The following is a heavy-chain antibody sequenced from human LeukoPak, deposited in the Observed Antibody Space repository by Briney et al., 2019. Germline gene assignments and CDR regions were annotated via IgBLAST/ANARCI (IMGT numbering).Heavy chain of an antibody. D-gene: IGHD3-22*01. CDR1: GYSFTSYW. CDR2: IYPGDSGT. J-gene: IGHJ4*02. CDR3: ARRAVRPDYYDSSGYASYFDY. V-gene: IGHV5-51*01. Sequence: GESLKISCKGSGYSFTSYWIGWVRQMPGKGLEWMGIIYPGDSGTRYSPSFQGQVTISADKSISTAYLQWSSLKASDTAMYYCARRAVRPDYYDSSGYASYFDYWGQGTLVTVSS.